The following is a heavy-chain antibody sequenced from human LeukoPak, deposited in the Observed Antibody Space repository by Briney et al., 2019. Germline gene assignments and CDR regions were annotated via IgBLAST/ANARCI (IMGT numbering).Heavy chain of an antibody. Sequence: GGSLRLSCAASGFTFSSYSMNWVRQAPGKGLEWVSSISSSSSYIYYADSVKGRFTISRDNAKNSLYLQMNSLRAEDTAVYYCARAGYSYGYYFDYWGQGTLVTVSS. D-gene: IGHD5-18*01. CDR3: ARAGYSYGYYFDY. V-gene: IGHV3-21*01. CDR2: ISSSSSYI. CDR1: GFTFSSYS. J-gene: IGHJ4*02.